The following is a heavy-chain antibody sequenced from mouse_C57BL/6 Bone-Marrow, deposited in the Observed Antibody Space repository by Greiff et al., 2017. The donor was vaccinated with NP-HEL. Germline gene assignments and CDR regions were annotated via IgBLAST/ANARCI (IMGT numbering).Heavy chain of an antibody. V-gene: IGHV1-62-3*01. CDR3: ARLGECFVH. CDR1: GYTFTSYG. J-gene: IGHJ2*01. CDR2: IYPSSGGT. Sequence: QVQLQQPGAELVKPGASVKLSCKASGYTFTSYGMRWVKQRPGRGLAWIGRIYPSSGGTYYNEKFKGKATLTVDKSSSTAYMQLRSLTSEDSAVYYCARLGECFVHWCRGTALTVSS.